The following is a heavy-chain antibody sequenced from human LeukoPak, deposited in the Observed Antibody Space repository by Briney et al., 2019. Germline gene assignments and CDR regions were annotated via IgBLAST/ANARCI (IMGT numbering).Heavy chain of an antibody. CDR3: ARHYDGLDF. CDR2: IYYSGST. V-gene: IGHV4-59*08. J-gene: IGHJ4*02. CDR1: GGSISNYY. Sequence: PSETLSLTCTVSGGSISNYYWNWIRQPPGKGLEWVGYIYYSGSTNYNPSLKSRLTIAVDTSKNRISLKLNSVTAADTAVYYCARHYDGLDFWGQGTLVTVSS. D-gene: IGHD5-12*01.